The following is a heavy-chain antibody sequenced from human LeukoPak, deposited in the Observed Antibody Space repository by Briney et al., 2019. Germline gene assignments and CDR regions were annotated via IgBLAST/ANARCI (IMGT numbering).Heavy chain of an antibody. CDR3: ARDPTQYKNNTSPSAGYFDY. CDR1: GFIFWNCA. CDR2: TLQDGRFK. V-gene: IGHV3-30*03. J-gene: IGHJ4*02. D-gene: IGHD1-1*01. Sequence: GRSLRLSCAASGFIFWNCAIHGVREAPGKGVEWVAITLQDGRFKSSRASVTGRFTTPLSTDNSENTVYLQMNSLRIEDAAIYYCARDPTQYKNNTSPSAGYFDYWGQGSLVTVSS.